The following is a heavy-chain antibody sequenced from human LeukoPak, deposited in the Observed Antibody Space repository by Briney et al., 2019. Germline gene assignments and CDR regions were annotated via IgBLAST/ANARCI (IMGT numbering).Heavy chain of an antibody. V-gene: IGHV4-38-2*02. Sequence: SETLSLTCTVSGYSISSGHYWGWIRQPPGKGLEWIGSIYHSGSTYYNPSLKSRVTISVDTSKNQFSLKLSSVTAADTAVYYCARAPGSGIDAFDIWGQGTMVTVSS. D-gene: IGHD3-10*01. CDR2: IYHSGST. CDR3: ARAPGSGIDAFDI. CDR1: GYSISSGHY. J-gene: IGHJ3*02.